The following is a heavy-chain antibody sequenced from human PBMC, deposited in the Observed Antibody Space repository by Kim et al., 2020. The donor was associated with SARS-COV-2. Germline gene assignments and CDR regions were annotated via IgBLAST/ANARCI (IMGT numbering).Heavy chain of an antibody. CDR1: GGSISSYY. D-gene: IGHD3-10*01. J-gene: IGHJ5*02. CDR3: AGGLPTSMVRGAINWFDP. CDR2: IFYSGST. Sequence: SETLSLTCTVSGGSISSYYWSWIRQPPGKGLEWIGYIFYSGSTNYNPSLKSRFTISVDTSKNQFSLRLNSVTAADTAVYYCAGGLPTSMVRGAINWFDPWGQGTLVTVSS. V-gene: IGHV4-59*01.